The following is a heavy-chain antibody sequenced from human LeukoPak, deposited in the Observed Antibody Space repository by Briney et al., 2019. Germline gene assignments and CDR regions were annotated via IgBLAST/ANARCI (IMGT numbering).Heavy chain of an antibody. D-gene: IGHD6-6*01. V-gene: IGHV3-21*01. CDR2: ISSSSSYI. CDR1: GFTFSSYS. CDR3: ARADSRSSGRDY. J-gene: IGHJ4*02. Sequence: GGSLRLSCAASGFTFSSYSMNWVRQAPGKGLEWVSSISSSSSYIYYADSVKGRFTISRDNAKNSLYLQMNSLRAEDTAVYYCARADSRSSGRDYWGQGTLVTVSS.